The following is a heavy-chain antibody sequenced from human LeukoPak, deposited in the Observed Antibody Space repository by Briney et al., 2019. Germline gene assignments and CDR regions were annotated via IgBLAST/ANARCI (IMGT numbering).Heavy chain of an antibody. J-gene: IGHJ4*02. D-gene: IGHD3-22*01. CDR3: ARGGYYDSSGYFDY. CDR1: GGSISSGDYY. Sequence: SETLSLTCTVSGGSISSGDYYWSWIRQPPGKGLEWIGYIYYSGSTYYNPSLKSRVTISVDTSKNQFSLKLSSVTAADTAVYYCARGGYYDSSGYFDYWGQGTQVTVSS. CDR2: IYYSGST. V-gene: IGHV4-30-4*08.